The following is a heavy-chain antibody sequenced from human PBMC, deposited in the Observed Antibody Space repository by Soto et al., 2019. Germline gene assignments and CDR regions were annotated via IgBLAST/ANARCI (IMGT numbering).Heavy chain of an antibody. CDR1: GFTFDDYG. CDR2: INWNGGST. Sequence: EVQLVESGGGVVRPGGSLRLSCAASGFTFDDYGMSWVRQAPGKGLEWVSGINWNGGSTGYADSVKGRFTISSNNAKNSLYLQMNSLRAEDTALYHCARDTRNRLRYNWFDPWGQGTLVTVSS. J-gene: IGHJ5*02. V-gene: IGHV3-20*01. D-gene: IGHD4-17*01. CDR3: ARDTRNRLRYNWFDP.